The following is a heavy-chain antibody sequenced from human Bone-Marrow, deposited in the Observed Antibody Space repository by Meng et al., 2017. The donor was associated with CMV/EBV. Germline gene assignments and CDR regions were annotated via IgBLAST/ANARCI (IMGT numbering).Heavy chain of an antibody. D-gene: IGHD2-2*01. Sequence: GGSLRLSCAASGFTFSSYGMHWVRQAPGKGLEWVAFIRYDGSNKYYADSVKGRFTISRDNSKNTLYLQMNSLRAEDTAVYYCARGPYCSSTSCHAEYFQHWGQGTLVTVSS. CDR2: IRYDGSNK. J-gene: IGHJ1*01. V-gene: IGHV3-30*02. CDR1: GFTFSSYG. CDR3: ARGPYCSSTSCHAEYFQH.